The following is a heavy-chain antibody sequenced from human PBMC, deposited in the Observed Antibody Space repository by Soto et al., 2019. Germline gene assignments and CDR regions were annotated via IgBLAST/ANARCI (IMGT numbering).Heavy chain of an antibody. Sequence: GGSLRLSCAASGFTFSSYAMSWFRQAPGKGLEWVSAISGSGGSTNYNPSLKSRVTISVDTSKNQFSLKLSSVTAADTAVHYCARGGIAAADAFDIWGQGTMVTVSS. V-gene: IGHV3-23*02. D-gene: IGHD6-13*01. CDR2: ISGSGGST. J-gene: IGHJ3*02. CDR1: GFTFSSYA. CDR3: ARGGIAAADAFDI.